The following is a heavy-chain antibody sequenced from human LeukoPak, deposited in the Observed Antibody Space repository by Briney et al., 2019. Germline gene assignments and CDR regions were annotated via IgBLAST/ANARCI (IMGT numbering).Heavy chain of an antibody. Sequence: GGSLRLSCAASGFTFSSYSMNWVRQAPGKGPEWVSYISSSSSTIYYADSVKGRFTISRDNAKNSLFLQMNSLRAEDTAVYYCAYYDFWSGDYWGQGTLVTVSS. CDR3: AYYDFWSGDY. J-gene: IGHJ4*02. D-gene: IGHD3-3*01. V-gene: IGHV3-48*01. CDR1: GFTFSSYS. CDR2: ISSSSSTI.